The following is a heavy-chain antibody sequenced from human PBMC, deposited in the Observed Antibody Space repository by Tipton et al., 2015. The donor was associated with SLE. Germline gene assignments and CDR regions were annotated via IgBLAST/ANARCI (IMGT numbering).Heavy chain of an antibody. V-gene: IGHV4-4*09. CDR1: GGSFSGYY. CDR3: ARHQGIVEFAFDI. D-gene: IGHD2/OR15-2a*01. Sequence: GLVKPSETLSLTCAVYGGSFSGYYWSWIRQPPGKGLEWIGYIYTSGSTNYNPSLKSRVTISVDTSKNQFSLKLSSVTAADTAVYYCARHQGIVEFAFDIWGQGTMVTVSS. CDR2: IYTSGST. J-gene: IGHJ3*02.